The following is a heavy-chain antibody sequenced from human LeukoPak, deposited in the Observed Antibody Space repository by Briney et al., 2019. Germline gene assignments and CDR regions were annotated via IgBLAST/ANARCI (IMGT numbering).Heavy chain of an antibody. J-gene: IGHJ4*02. CDR1: GFTFSGHS. V-gene: IGHV3-21*01. Sequence: PGGSLRLSCAASGFTFSGHSMNWVRQAPGKGLEWVSSITSSSSYIYYADSVRGRFTISRDNAEKSLYLQMNSLRVEDTAVYYCARLYCRGGTCYFFDYWGQGTLVTVPS. CDR3: ARLYCRGGTCYFFDY. D-gene: IGHD2-15*01. CDR2: ITSSSSYI.